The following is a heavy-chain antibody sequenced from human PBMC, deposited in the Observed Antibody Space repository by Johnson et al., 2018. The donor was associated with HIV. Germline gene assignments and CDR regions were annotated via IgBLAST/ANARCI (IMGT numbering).Heavy chain of an antibody. CDR2: LWYDGSNK. Sequence: QMQLVESGGGVVQPGRSLRLSCAASGFTFSSYGMHWVRQAPGKGLEWVAVLWYDGSNKYYADSVKGRFTISRDNSKNTLDLQMNSLRAEDTAVYYCAKDERAAAGTRGLDAFDIWGQGTMVTVSS. D-gene: IGHD6-13*01. V-gene: IGHV3-33*06. CDR3: AKDERAAAGTRGLDAFDI. CDR1: GFTFSSYG. J-gene: IGHJ3*02.